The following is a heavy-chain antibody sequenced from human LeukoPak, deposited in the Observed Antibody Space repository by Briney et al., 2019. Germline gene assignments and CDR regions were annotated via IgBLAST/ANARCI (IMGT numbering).Heavy chain of an antibody. J-gene: IGHJ4*02. CDR1: GFTFSRYW. CDR2: ITSDGGGT. D-gene: IGHD4-23*01. CDR3: ARDGDSTVDFDY. V-gene: IGHV3-74*01. Sequence: PGGSLRLSCAASGFTFSRYWMRWVRQTPGKGLVWISRITSDGGGTAYADSVKGRFTISRDNVKNTLFLQMNSLRAEDTAVYYCARDGDSTVDFDYWGQGALLTLS.